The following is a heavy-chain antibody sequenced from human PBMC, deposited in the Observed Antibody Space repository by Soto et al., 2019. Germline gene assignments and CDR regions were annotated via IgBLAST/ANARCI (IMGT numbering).Heavy chain of an antibody. CDR3: ARVMATIGGAFDI. J-gene: IGHJ3*02. Sequence: PSETLSLTCAVYGGSFSGYYWSWIRQPPGKGLEWIGEINHSGSTNYNPSLKSRVTISVDTSKNQFSLKLSSVTAADTAVYYCARVMATIGGAFDIWGQGTMVTVSS. CDR2: INHSGST. D-gene: IGHD5-12*01. CDR1: GGSFSGYY. V-gene: IGHV4-34*01.